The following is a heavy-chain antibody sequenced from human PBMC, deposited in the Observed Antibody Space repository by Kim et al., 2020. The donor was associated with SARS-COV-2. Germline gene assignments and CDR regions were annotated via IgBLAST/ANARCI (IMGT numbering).Heavy chain of an antibody. CDR3: AKSDWFDP. CDR2: AGRDT. J-gene: IGHJ5*02. V-gene: IGHV3-74*01. Sequence: AGRDTSYADFVKGRFTISRDNAKNTLYLQMNSLRAEDTAVYYCAKSDWFDPWGQGTLVTVSS.